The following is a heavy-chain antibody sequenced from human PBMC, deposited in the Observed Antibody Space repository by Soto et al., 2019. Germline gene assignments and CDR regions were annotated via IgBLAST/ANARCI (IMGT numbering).Heavy chain of an antibody. Sequence: ASVKVSCKASGYTLTDYYIHWVRQAPGQGLEWMVWINPNSGDTNYAERFQGRVTMTRDTSISTAYMELSTLRSDDTAVYYCARAKVKDSSDSYSDALDLWGQGSLVTVS. CDR3: ARAKVKDSSDSYSDALDL. CDR1: GYTLTDYY. J-gene: IGHJ3*01. D-gene: IGHD3-22*01. V-gene: IGHV1-2*02. CDR2: INPNSGDT.